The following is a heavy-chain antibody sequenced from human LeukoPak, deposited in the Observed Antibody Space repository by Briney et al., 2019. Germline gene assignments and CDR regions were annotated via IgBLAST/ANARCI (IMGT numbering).Heavy chain of an antibody. J-gene: IGHJ4*02. CDR2: IYYTGGT. CDR1: GGSITSSSYY. V-gene: IGHV4-39*07. D-gene: IGHD3-10*01. Sequence: SETLSLTCSVSGGSITSSSYYWGWIRQPPEKGLEWIGSIYYTGGTYYNPSLKSRVTISVDTSKNQFSLKLSSVTAADTAVYYCARQGSYYYYFDYWGQGTLVTVFS. CDR3: ARQGSYYYYFDY.